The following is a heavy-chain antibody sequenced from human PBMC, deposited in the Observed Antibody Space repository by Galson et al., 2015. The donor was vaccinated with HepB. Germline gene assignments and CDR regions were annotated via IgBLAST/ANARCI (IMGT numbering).Heavy chain of an antibody. CDR3: ARKGCTGGRCYADDHNWYDT. CDR2: MNPNSGKT. Sequence: SVKVSCKASGYIFTSHTINWVRQASGQGLEFMGWMNPNSGKTGNSQKFQGRVTLTRNISASTIDMELSSLRSDDTAVYYCARKGCTGGRCYADDHNWYDTWGQGTLVTVSS. J-gene: IGHJ5*02. D-gene: IGHD2-15*01. V-gene: IGHV1-8*01. CDR1: GYIFTSHT.